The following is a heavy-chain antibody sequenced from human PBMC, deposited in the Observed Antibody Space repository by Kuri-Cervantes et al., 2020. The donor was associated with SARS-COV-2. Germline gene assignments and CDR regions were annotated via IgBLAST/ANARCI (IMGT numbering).Heavy chain of an antibody. CDR1: GGSISSYY. J-gene: IGHJ2*01. V-gene: IGHV4-4*07. CDR2: IYTSGST. Sequence: GSLRLSCTVSGGSISSYYWSWIRQPAGKGLEWIGRIYTSGSTNYNPSLKSRVTMSVDTSKNQFSLKLSSVTAADTAMYYCARSTSCWYFDLWGRGTLVTVSS. CDR3: ARSTSCWYFDL. D-gene: IGHD2-2*01.